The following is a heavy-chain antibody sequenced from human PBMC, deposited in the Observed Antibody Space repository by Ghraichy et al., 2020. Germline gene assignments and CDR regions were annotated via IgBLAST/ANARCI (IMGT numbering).Heavy chain of an antibody. CDR1: GFTFSNAW. J-gene: IGHJ6*02. Sequence: GGSLRLSCAASGFTFSNAWMSWVRQAPGKGLEWVGRIKSKTDGGTTDYAAPVKGRFTISRDDSKNTLYLQMNSLKTEDTAVYYCTTGYYDSSVYYYGMDVWGQGTTVTVSS. V-gene: IGHV3-15*01. D-gene: IGHD3-22*01. CDR2: IKSKTDGGTT. CDR3: TTGYYDSSVYYYGMDV.